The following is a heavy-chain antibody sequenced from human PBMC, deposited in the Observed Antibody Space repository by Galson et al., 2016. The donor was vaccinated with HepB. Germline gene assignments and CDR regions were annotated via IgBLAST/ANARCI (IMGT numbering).Heavy chain of an antibody. CDR2: ILNNGVT. CDR1: GFTFNNFA. J-gene: IGHJ6*02. CDR3: AKMKGMQLQSYGMND. Sequence: SLRLSCAASGFTFNNFAMSWVRQAPGKGLEWVSSILNNGVTYYADSVRGRFTISRDNSKSTLYLQMNSLRAGDTALYYCAKMKGMQLQSYGMNDWGQMTTDTVSS. V-gene: IGHV3-23*01. D-gene: IGHD4-11*01.